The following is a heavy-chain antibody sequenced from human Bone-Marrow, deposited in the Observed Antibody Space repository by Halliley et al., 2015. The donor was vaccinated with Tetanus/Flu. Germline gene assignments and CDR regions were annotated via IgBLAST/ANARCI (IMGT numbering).Heavy chain of an antibody. CDR2: ISGSSGIT. V-gene: IGHV3-23*01. J-gene: IGHJ4*02. Sequence: SLRLSCAASGFTFSNYAMTWVRQAPGKGLEWVSRISGSSGITNYADSVKGRFTISRDNSKNTVSLLMTSLRSEDTAVYYCAKSYGGNSPDFFDYWGQGTLVTVSS. CDR1: GFTFSNYA. D-gene: IGHD4-17*01. CDR3: AKSYGGNSPDFFDY.